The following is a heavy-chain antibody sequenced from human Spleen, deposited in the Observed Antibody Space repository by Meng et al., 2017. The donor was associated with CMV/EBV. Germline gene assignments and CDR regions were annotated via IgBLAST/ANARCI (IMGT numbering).Heavy chain of an antibody. CDR1: GYTFSDYY. D-gene: IGHD3-3*01. J-gene: IGHJ4*02. CDR2: INPNSGVT. CDR3: ARLLTTIFGVATYFDY. V-gene: IGHV1-2*02. Sequence: ASVKVSCKASGYTFSDYYIHWMRQAPGQGPEWMGWINPNSGVTKSAQKFQGRVTMTRDTSISTAYMELSRLISDDTGVYYCARLLTTIFGVATYFDYWGQGTLVTVSS.